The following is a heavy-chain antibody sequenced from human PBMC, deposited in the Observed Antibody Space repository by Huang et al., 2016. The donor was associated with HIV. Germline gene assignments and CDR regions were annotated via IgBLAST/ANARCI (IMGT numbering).Heavy chain of an antibody. D-gene: IGHD2-15*01. CDR2: ISGSGSSI. J-gene: IGHJ4*03. Sequence: EVQLEESGGALVKPGGSLRLSCAATGFLFTTSPMHWGRQDAGKGLEWVSSISGSGSSIYYADAVKGRFTISRDNTKKSLYLQMSSLSVDDTAFYFCARGGPVGYFNLWGHGTLVSVS. CDR1: GFLFTTSP. V-gene: IGHV3-21*01. CDR3: ARGGPVGYFNL.